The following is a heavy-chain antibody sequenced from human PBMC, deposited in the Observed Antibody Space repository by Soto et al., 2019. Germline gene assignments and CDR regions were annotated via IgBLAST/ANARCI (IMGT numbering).Heavy chain of an antibody. CDR1: GFTFNNAW. V-gene: IGHV3-15*07. CDR3: TTDLTSIVVVPAAGYGMDV. CDR2: IKSKTDGGTT. Sequence: GGSMRLSCAASGFTFNNAWMNWVRQAPGKGLEWVGRIKSKTDGGTTDYAAPVKGRFTISRDDSKNTLYLQMNSLKTEDTAVYYCTTDLTSIVVVPAAGYGMDVWGQGTTVTAP. J-gene: IGHJ6*02. D-gene: IGHD2-2*01.